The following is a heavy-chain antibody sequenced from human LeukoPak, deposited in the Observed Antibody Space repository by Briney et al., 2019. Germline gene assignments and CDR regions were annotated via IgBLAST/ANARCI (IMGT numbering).Heavy chain of an antibody. CDR2: IYYSGST. CDR3: ARDRDDYGVGY. J-gene: IGHJ4*02. CDR1: GGSISSYY. Sequence: SETLSLTCTVSGGSISSYYWSWIRQPPGKGLEWIGYIYYSGSTNYNPSLKSRVTISVDTSKNQFSLKLSSVTAADTAVYYCARDRDDYGVGYWGQGTLVTVSS. D-gene: IGHD4-17*01. V-gene: IGHV4-59*01.